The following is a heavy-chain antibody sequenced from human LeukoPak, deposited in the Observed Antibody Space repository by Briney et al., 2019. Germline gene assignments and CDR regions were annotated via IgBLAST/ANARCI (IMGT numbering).Heavy chain of an antibody. D-gene: IGHD2-21*02. CDR2: IYPGDSDT. CDR1: GYSFTSYW. V-gene: IGHV5-51*01. J-gene: IGHJ6*02. CDR3: ARLDCSGDCTRHYSYYYSMDV. Sequence: GESLKISCKGSGYSFTSYWIGWVRQMPGKGLEWMGIIYPGDSDTRYSPSFQGQVTISADKSISTAYLQWSSLKASDTAMYYCARLDCSGDCTRHYSYYYSMDVWGQGTTVTVSS.